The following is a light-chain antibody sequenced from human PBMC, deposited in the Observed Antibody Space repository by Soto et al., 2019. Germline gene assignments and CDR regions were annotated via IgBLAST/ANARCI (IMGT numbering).Light chain of an antibody. CDR1: SSNIGSNT. J-gene: IGLJ1*01. V-gene: IGLV1-44*01. CDR3: AAWDVSLNGYV. CDR2: SNN. Sequence: QSVLTQPPSASGTPGQRVTISCSGRSSNIGSNTVNWYQQLPGTAPKLLIYSNNKRPSGVPDRFSGSKSGTSASLAISGLQSEDEADYCCAAWDVSLNGYVFGTVTKLTVL.